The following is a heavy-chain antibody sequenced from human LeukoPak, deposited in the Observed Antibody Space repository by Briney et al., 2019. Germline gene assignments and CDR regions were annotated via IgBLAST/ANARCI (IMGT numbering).Heavy chain of an antibody. D-gene: IGHD3-22*01. J-gene: IGHJ4*02. CDR1: GFTFSTYT. V-gene: IGHV3-23*01. CDR3: AKDSGAYYYDSSGYYGTGLTFDY. Sequence: PGGSLRLSCAASGFTFSTYTMYWVRHPPGKGLEWVSIIGSSGGGIHYADSVKGRLTISRDNSKNTLYLQMNSLRAEDTAVYYCAKDSGAYYYDSSGYYGTGLTFDYWGQGTLVTVSS. CDR2: IGSSGGGI.